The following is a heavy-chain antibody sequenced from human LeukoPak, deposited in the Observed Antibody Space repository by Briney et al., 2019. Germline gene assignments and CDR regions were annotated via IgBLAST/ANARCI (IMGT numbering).Heavy chain of an antibody. J-gene: IGHJ4*02. CDR3: ARRYYYGSGTDY. CDR2: IYYSGST. CDR1: GGSISSSSYY. Sequence: SETLSLTCTVSGGSISSSSYYWGWIRQPPGKGLEWIGSIYYSGSTYYNPSLKSRVTISVDTAKNQFSLKLSSVTAADTAVYYCARRYYYGSGTDYRGQGTLVTVSS. D-gene: IGHD3-10*01. V-gene: IGHV4-39*01.